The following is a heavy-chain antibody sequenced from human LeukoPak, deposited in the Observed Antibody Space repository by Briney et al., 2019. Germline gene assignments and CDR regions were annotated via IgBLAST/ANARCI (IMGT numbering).Heavy chain of an antibody. CDR3: AKDINWGYGGHFYGMDV. J-gene: IGHJ6*02. V-gene: IGHV3-9*01. CDR1: GFNFDDNA. D-gene: IGHD4-23*01. Sequence: GGSLRLSCAASGFNFDDNAMHWVRQAPGKGLEWVAGIIWNSDHVVYADSVKGRFTISRDNAKYSLYLQMNGLRPDDTALYFCAKDINWGYGGHFYGMDVWGQGTTVTVSS. CDR2: IIWNSDHV.